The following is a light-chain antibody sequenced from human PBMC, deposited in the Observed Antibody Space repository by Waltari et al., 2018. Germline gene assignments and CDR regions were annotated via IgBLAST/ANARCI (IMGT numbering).Light chain of an antibody. Sequence: QLVLTQSPSASASLGAAVKLTCTLSSGHSGNIIAWHQQQPEKGPRYLIKVNSDGSHNKGEERTDRFSGSSSWAERYLTISSVQSEDEADYYCQTGGHGTWVFGGGTTLTVL. J-gene: IGLJ3*02. CDR2: VNSDGSH. V-gene: IGLV4-69*01. CDR1: SGHSGNI. CDR3: QTGGHGTWV.